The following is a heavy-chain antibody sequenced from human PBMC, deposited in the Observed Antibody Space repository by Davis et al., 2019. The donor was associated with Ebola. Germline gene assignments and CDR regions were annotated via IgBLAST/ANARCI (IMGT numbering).Heavy chain of an antibody. CDR3: ARDPWGMEKDS. CDR1: GYTFTNYG. CDR2: IYPYNGNT. D-gene: IGHD3-16*01. J-gene: IGHJ4*02. V-gene: IGHV1-18*04. Sequence: ASVKVSCKASGYTFTNYGITWVRQAPGQGLEWMGWIYPYNGNTHYAQKLQGRVSMTADTSTSTAYVELRSRRSDDTAVYYCARDPWGMEKDSWGQGTLVTISS.